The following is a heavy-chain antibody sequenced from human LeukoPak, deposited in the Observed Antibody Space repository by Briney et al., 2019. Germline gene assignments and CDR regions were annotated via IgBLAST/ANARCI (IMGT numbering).Heavy chain of an antibody. D-gene: IGHD1-1*01. CDR3: ARPNPPPRDWNDVGWFDP. J-gene: IGHJ5*02. Sequence: SVKVYCTASQSTFISYAISWMRQAPGQGPEWMGGIIPIFGTANYAQKFQGRVTITADESTSTAYMELSSLRSEDTAVYYCARPNPPPRDWNDVGWFDPWGQGTLVTVSS. CDR2: IIPIFGTA. CDR1: QSTFISYA. V-gene: IGHV1-69*13.